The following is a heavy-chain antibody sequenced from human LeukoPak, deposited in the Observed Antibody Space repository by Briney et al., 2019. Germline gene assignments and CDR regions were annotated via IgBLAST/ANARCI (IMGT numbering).Heavy chain of an antibody. J-gene: IGHJ4*02. D-gene: IGHD2-21*02. CDR3: ASVAEVVTAIPMRAFDS. Sequence: GSLRLSCAASGFTFSSYSMNGVRQPPGKGLEWSGEINHSGSTNYNPSLKSRVTVSVDTSKNQFSLKLSSVTAADTAVYYCASVAEVVTAIPMRAFDSWGQGTLVTVSS. CDR1: GFTFSSYS. V-gene: IGHV4-34*01. CDR2: INHSGST.